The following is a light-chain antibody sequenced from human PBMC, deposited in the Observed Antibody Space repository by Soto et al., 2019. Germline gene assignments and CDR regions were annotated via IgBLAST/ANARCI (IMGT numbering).Light chain of an antibody. CDR1: QSISSW. J-gene: IGKJ1*01. CDR3: QQYNSYPWT. Sequence: DIPMTQSPSTLSASVGDRVTITCRASQSISSWLAWYQQKPGKAPKVLIYDASSLESGVPSRFSGSGSGTEFTLTISSLQPDDFATYYCQQYNSYPWTFGQGTKVDIK. V-gene: IGKV1-5*01. CDR2: DAS.